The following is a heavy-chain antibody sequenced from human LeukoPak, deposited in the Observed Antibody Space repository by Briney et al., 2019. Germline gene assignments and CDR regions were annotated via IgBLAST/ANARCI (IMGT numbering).Heavy chain of an antibody. CDR2: INRDGSST. J-gene: IGHJ5*02. Sequence: GGSLRLSCAASGFTFSSYWMHGVREAPGKGRVWCSRINRDGSSTSYADSVKGRLTISRDNGKNTLDQQMNSRRAQGTVLYYCARVIDYYDNWFDPWGQGTLVTVSS. D-gene: IGHD3-22*01. V-gene: IGHV3-74*01. CDR1: GFTFSSYW. CDR3: ARVIDYYDNWFDP.